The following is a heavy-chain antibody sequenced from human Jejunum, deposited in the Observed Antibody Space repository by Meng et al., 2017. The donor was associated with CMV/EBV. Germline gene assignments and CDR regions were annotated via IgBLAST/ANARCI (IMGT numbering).Heavy chain of an antibody. CDR2: INAGNGNT. Sequence: QVRVVQSGAAGKEPGASVRVSCKASGDSFITFARHWVRQVPGQRLEWMGWINAGNGNTKYSEKFQSIVTITRDTAASTAYMELSSLRSEDTAVYYCARTGCSSSSCYDYWGQGTLVTVSS. CDR3: ARTGCSSSSCYDY. D-gene: IGHD2-2*01. V-gene: IGHV1-3*01. CDR1: GDSFITFA. J-gene: IGHJ4*02.